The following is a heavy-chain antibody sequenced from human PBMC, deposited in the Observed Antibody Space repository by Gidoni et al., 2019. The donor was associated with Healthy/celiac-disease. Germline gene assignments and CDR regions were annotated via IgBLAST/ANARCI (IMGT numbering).Heavy chain of an antibody. CDR1: GFTFSSYG. D-gene: IGHD2-15*01. CDR2: IRYDGSNK. Sequence: QVQLVESGGGVVQPGGSLRLSCAASGFTFSSYGMHWVRQAPGKGLEWVAFIRYDGSNKYYADSVKGRFTISRDNSKNTLYLQMNSRRAEDTAVYYCAKDRLLEKGVGTFDYWGQGTLVTVSS. V-gene: IGHV3-30*02. CDR3: AKDRLLEKGVGTFDY. J-gene: IGHJ4*02.